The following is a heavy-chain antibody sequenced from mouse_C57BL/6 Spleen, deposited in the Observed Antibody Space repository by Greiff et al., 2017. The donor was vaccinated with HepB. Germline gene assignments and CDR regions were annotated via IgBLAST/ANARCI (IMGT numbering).Heavy chain of an antibody. CDR1: GYTFTSYG. D-gene: IGHD1-1*01. CDR2: IYPRSGNT. CDR3: ARETTVVAPDAY. Sequence: VQLQESGAELARPGASVKLSCKASGYTFTSYGISWVKQSTGQGLEWIGEIYPRSGNTYYNEKFKGKATLTADKSSSTAYMELRSLTSEDSAVYFCARETTVVAPDAYWGQGTLVTVSA. J-gene: IGHJ3*01. V-gene: IGHV1-81*01.